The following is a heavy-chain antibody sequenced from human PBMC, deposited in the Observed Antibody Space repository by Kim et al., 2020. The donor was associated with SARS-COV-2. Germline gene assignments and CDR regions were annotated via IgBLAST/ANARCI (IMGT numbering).Heavy chain of an antibody. Sequence: GGSLRLSCAASGFTFSSYGMHWVRQAPGKGLEWEAAIWYDGSNKYYADSAKGRFTISRDNSKNTLYLQMDSLRAEDTAVYYRARDTVDALRFDYWGQGTPVTVSS. J-gene: IGHJ4*02. CDR1: GFTFSSYG. CDR2: IWYDGSNK. CDR3: ARDTVDALRFDY. V-gene: IGHV3-33*01.